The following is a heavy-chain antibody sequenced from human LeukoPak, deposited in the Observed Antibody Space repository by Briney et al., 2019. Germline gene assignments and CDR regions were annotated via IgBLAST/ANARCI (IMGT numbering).Heavy chain of an antibody. D-gene: IGHD5-18*01. CDR3: ARVPGYSYGYDY. CDR2: ITNNGGYT. J-gene: IGHJ4*02. Sequence: GGSLRLSCAASGFSLSSSAMHWVRQAPGKGLEYVSAITNNGGYTYYANSVKGRFTISRDNSKNTLYLQMGSLRAEDMAVYYCARVPGYSYGYDYWGQGTLVTVSS. V-gene: IGHV3-64*01. CDR1: GFSLSSSA.